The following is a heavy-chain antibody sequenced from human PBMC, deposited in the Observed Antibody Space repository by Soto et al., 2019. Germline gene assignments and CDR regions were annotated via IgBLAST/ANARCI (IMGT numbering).Heavy chain of an antibody. CDR2: IYHNGNT. V-gene: IGHV4-4*02. J-gene: IGHJ4*02. CDR3: ARDAAVPGETDRFDY. CDR1: GDSITTNNW. Sequence: SSETLSLTCAVSGDSITTNNWWSWVRQPPGKGLEWIGEIYHNGNTNYNPSLKSRVTTSVDTSKNQFSLKLTSVTAADTAIYYCARDAAVPGETDRFDYWGQGTLVTVSS. D-gene: IGHD6-19*01.